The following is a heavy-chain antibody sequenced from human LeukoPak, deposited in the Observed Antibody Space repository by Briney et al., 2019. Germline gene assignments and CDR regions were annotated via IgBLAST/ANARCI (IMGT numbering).Heavy chain of an antibody. V-gene: IGHV3-33*01. D-gene: IGHD6-6*01. J-gene: IGHJ5*02. CDR2: IWYDGSNK. CDR3: ARDRAAPNWFDP. CDR1: GFTFSSYG. Sequence: GRSLRLSCAASGFTFSSYGMHWVRQAPGKGLEWVAVIWYDGSNKYYADSVKGRFTISRDNSKNTLYLQTNSLRAEDTAVYYCARDRAAPNWFDPWGQGTLVTVSS.